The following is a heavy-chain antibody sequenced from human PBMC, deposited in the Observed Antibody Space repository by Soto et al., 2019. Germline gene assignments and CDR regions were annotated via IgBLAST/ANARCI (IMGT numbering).Heavy chain of an antibody. D-gene: IGHD3-3*01. CDR2: INSDGSST. V-gene: IGHV3-74*01. Sequence: PGWSMRLSCAASGFTFNSYWMHWFRQAPGKGLVWVSRINSDGSSTSYADSVKGRFTISRDNAKNTLYLQMNSLRAEDTAVYYCARGGPGITIYYYGMDVWGQGTTVTVSS. CDR1: GFTFNSYW. J-gene: IGHJ6*02. CDR3: ARGGPGITIYYYGMDV.